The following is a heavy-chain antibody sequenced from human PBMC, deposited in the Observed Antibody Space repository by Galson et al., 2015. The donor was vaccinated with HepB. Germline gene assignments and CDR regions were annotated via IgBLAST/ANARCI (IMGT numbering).Heavy chain of an antibody. D-gene: IGHD2-15*01. V-gene: IGHV3-73*01. Sequence: SLRLSCAASGFTFSGSAMHWVRQASGKGLEWVGRIRSKANSYATAYAASVKGRFTISRDDSKNTAYLQMNSLKTEDTAVYYCTLKGVDCSGGSCYQGDYWGQGTLVTVSS. J-gene: IGHJ4*02. CDR2: IRSKANSYAT. CDR1: GFTFSGSA. CDR3: TLKGVDCSGGSCYQGDY.